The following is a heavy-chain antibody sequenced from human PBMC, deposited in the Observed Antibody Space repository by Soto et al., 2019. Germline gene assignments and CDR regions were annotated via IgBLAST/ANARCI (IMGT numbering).Heavy chain of an antibody. J-gene: IGHJ4*02. D-gene: IGHD3-3*01. CDR3: ATQALMSSHPGVGATYFDR. V-gene: IGHV1-24*01. Sequence: ASVKVSCKVYGKTLSDVSIHWVRQAPGKGLEWMGGFEPEDGETVYAQIFQGRVTMTEDTATGTAYMDVSSLRSEDTAVYHCATQALMSSHPGVGATYFDRWGQGTLVTVSS. CDR1: GKTLSDVS. CDR2: FEPEDGET.